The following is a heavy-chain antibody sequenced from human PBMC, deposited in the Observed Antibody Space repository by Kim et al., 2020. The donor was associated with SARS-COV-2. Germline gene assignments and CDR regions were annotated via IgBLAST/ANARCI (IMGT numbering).Heavy chain of an antibody. CDR3: SGHKGAYCGGDCYSGDY. Sequence: GESLKISCKGSGYSFTSYWIGWVRQMPGKGLEWMVIIYSGDSDTRYSPSFQGQVTISADKSISTAYLQWSSLKASDTAMYYCSGHKGAYCGGDCYSGDYWGQGTLVTVSS. CDR1: GYSFTSYW. J-gene: IGHJ4*02. V-gene: IGHV5-51*01. D-gene: IGHD2-21*02. CDR2: IYSGDSDT.